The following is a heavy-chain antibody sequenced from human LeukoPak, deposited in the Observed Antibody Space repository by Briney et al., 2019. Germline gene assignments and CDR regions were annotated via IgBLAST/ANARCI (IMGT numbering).Heavy chain of an antibody. CDR1: GFVFSDYW. V-gene: IGHV3-7*01. CDR3: ARGAAEGRY. CDR2: IKQDGSEK. Sequence: GGSLRLSCAASGFVFSDYWLSWVHQAPGKGLEWVANIKQDGSEKYYVDSVKGRFTISRDNAKNSLYLQMNSLGVEDTAVYYCARGAAEGRYWGQGTLVTVSS. D-gene: IGHD6-13*01. J-gene: IGHJ4*02.